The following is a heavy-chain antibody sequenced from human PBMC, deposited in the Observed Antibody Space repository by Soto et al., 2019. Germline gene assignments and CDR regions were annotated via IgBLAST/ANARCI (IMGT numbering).Heavy chain of an antibody. CDR2: IYPDESDT. CDR1: GYSFTKYW. D-gene: IGHD2-21*02. CDR3: VTVVFWGGGDDAYCYYGVDY. V-gene: IGHV5-51*01. Sequence: GESLKISCKGSGYSFTKYWIGWVRQMPGKGLEWMAIIYPDESDTRYSPSFQGQVTISADKSISTAYLQWSSLKASDTAMYYCVTVVFWGGGDDAYCYYGVDYWGQGTMVTVSS. J-gene: IGHJ4*02.